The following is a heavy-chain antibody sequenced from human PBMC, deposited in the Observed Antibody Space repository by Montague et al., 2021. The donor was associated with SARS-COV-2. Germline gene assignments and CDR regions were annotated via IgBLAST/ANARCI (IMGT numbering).Heavy chain of an antibody. CDR2: NYYSGST. J-gene: IGHJ5*02. CDR3: ANYLGGWFIVVVPCWVDP. CDR1: GGSISSSSYY. V-gene: IGHV4-39*01. Sequence: SETLSLTCSVSGGSISSSSYYWGWIRQPPGKGLEWLGNNYYSGSTYYNPSLKSRVTISADTYKNQFSLKLWSVTAADTAVYYCANYLGGWFIVVVPCWVDPWGQGTLVTVSS. D-gene: IGHD2-2*01.